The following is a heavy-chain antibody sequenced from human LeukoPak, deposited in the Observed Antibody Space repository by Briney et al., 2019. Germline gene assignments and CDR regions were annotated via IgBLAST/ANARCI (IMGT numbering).Heavy chain of an antibody. J-gene: IGHJ4*02. CDR3: ARVDRDGYNSGVQY. D-gene: IGHD5-24*01. V-gene: IGHV4-59*01. CDR2: IYYSGST. CDR1: GGSISSYY. Sequence: SETLSLTCTVSGGSISSYYWSWIRQPPGKGLEWIGYIYYSGSTNYNPSLKSRVTISVDTSKNQFSLKLSSVTAADTAVYYCARVDRDGYNSGVQYWGQGTLVTVSS.